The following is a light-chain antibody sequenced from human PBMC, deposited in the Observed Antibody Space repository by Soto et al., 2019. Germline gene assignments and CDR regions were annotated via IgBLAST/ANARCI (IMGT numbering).Light chain of an antibody. CDR3: QHYNSYSEA. J-gene: IGKJ1*01. Sequence: DIQMTQSPSTLSASVGDRVTITCRASQSINSWLAWYQQKPGKAPKLLIYKASTLKSGVPSRFSGSGSGTEFTLPISSLQPDDFATYYCQHYNSYSEAFGQGTKVDIK. CDR2: KAS. V-gene: IGKV1-5*03. CDR1: QSINSW.